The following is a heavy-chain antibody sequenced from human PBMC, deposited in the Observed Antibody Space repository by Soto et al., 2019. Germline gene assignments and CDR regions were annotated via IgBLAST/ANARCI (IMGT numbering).Heavy chain of an antibody. CDR1: RRGDYH. D-gene: IGHD2-2*01. Sequence: RRGDYHVGRLRQLPGKDLEWIAYIYYNGNTYYTPSLKSRATISLDTSRNQFFLNLNSVTAADTAVYYCAGDVGSSPGPGHPLHFTTRGQATLVT. CDR3: AGDVGSSPGPGHPLHFTT. V-gene: IGHV4-31*02. CDR2: IYYNGNT. J-gene: IGHJ4*02.